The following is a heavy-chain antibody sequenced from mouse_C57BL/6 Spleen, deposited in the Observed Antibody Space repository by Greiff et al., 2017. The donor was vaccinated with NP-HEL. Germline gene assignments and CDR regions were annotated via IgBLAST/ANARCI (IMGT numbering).Heavy chain of an antibody. V-gene: IGHV1-69*01. D-gene: IGHD1-1*01. J-gene: IGHJ4*01. CDR1: GYTFTSYW. CDR3: ATTVVARDAMDY. CDR2: IDPSDSYT. Sequence: VQLQQSGAELVMPGASVKLSCKASGYTFTSYWMHWVKQRPGQGLEWIGEIDPSDSYTNYNQKFKGKSTLTVDKSSSTAYMQLSSLTSEDSAVYYCATTVVARDAMDYWGQGTSVTVSS.